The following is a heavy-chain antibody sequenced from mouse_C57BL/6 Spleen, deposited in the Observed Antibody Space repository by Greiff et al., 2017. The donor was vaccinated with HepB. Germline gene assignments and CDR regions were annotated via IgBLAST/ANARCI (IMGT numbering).Heavy chain of an antibody. V-gene: IGHV1-55*01. D-gene: IGHD2-3*01. CDR3: ARWGYWTNDCYYYFDY. CDR2: IYPGSGST. Sequence: QVQLQQPGAELVKPGASVKMSCKASGYTFTSYWITWVKQRPGQGLEWIGDIYPGSGSTNYNEKFKSKATLTVDTSSSTAYMQLSSLTSEDSAVYYCARWGYWTNDCYYYFDYWGQGTTLTVSS. J-gene: IGHJ2*01. CDR1: GYTFTSYW.